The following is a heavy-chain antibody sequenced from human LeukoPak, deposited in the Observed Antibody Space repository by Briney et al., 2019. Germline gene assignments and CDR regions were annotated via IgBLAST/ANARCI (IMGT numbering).Heavy chain of an antibody. CDR3: ARSSGGDTTFDY. J-gene: IGHJ4*02. CDR2: IYDGGST. V-gene: IGHV4-38-2*02. D-gene: IGHD6-25*01. CDR1: GYSISSGYY. Sequence: PSETLSLTCTVSGYSISSGYYWARSRQPPGKGLVWVGIIYDGGSTNYNPSLKSRFHISVDTSKNQSSLTLSSVAAADTAVYYCARSSGGDTTFDYWGQGTLVTVSS.